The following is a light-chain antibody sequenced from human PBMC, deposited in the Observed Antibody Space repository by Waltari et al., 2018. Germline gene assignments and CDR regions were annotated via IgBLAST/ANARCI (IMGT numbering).Light chain of an antibody. CDR1: CSAVSTYNP. V-gene: IGLV2-23*02. J-gene: IGLJ2*01. CDR2: EIN. CDR3: CSYVTGGTLV. Sequence: QSPLTQPAPVSGSPGQSITISCTGPCSAVSTYNPFSWYQKNPGKAPQLIIYEINTRPSGISNRFSGSKSGNTASLTISGLQAEDEADYYCCSYVTGGTLVFGGGTRLSVL.